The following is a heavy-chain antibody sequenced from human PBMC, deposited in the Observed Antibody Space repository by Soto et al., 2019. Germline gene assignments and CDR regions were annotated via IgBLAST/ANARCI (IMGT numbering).Heavy chain of an antibody. J-gene: IGHJ4*02. CDR1: GYSFTSFD. V-gene: IGHV1-8*01. CDR3: ARGPTGEWLSPFDQ. D-gene: IGHD3-3*01. Sequence: QMQLVQSGAEVKKPGASVKVSCKASGYSFTSFDVNWVRQAAGQGLEWMGWMNPTTGNTGYAQKFQGRVTMTGNTSISTAYMDLRSLRSEDTAVYYCARGPTGEWLSPFDQLGQGTLVTVSS. CDR2: MNPTTGNT.